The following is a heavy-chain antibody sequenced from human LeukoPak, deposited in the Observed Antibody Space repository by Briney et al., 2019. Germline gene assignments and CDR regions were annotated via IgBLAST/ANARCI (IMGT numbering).Heavy chain of an antibody. D-gene: IGHD5-24*01. CDR3: VRLRRDGYKSIDY. CDR2: IYYSGST. J-gene: IGHJ4*02. Sequence: SSQTLSLTCTVSGGSISSGDYYWSWIRQPPGKGLERIGYIYYSGSTYYNPSLKSRVTISVDTSKNQFSLKLSSVTAADTAVYYCVRLRRDGYKSIDYWGQGTLVTVPS. CDR1: GGSISSGDYY. V-gene: IGHV4-30-4*01.